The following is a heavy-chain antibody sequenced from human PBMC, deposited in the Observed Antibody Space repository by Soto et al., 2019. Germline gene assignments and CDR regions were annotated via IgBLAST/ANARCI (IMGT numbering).Heavy chain of an antibody. CDR1: GYTFTGYY. CDR3: AREGIAAAGNPDYYYYGMDV. J-gene: IGHJ6*02. V-gene: IGHV1-2*04. D-gene: IGHD6-13*01. CDR2: INPNSGGT. Sequence: GASVKVSCKASGYTFTGYYMHWVRQAPGQGLEWMGWINPNSGGTNYAQKFQGWVTMTRDTSISTAYMELSRLRSDDTAVYYCAREGIAAAGNPDYYYYGMDVWGQGTTVTVSS.